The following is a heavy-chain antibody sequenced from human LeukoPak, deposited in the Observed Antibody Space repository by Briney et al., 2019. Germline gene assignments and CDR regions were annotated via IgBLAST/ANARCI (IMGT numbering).Heavy chain of an antibody. Sequence: SVKVSCKASGGTFSSYAISWVRQAPGQGLEWMGGIIPIFGTANYAQKFQGRVTITTDESTSTTYMELSSLRSEDTAVYYCARDRGDGYNYFDYWGQGTLVTVSS. CDR1: GGTFSSYA. D-gene: IGHD5-24*01. CDR3: ARDRGDGYNYFDY. CDR2: IIPIFGTA. J-gene: IGHJ4*02. V-gene: IGHV1-69*05.